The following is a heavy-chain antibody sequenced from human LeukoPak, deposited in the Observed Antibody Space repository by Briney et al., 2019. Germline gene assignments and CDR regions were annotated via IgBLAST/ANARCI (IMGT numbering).Heavy chain of an antibody. V-gene: IGHV3-30-3*01. CDR2: ISYDGSNN. Sequence: GRSLRLSCAASGFTFSTYAMHWVRQAPGKGLEWVAIISYDGSNNFYADSVKGRFTISRDNSKNTLHLQMNSLRAEDTAVYYCARDLGTFYYYYGMDVWGQGTTVTVSS. J-gene: IGHJ6*02. D-gene: IGHD3-16*01. CDR3: ARDLGTFYYYYGMDV. CDR1: GFTFSTYA.